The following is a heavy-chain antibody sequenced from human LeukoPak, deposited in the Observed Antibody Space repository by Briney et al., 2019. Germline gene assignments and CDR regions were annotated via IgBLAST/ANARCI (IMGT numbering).Heavy chain of an antibody. CDR2: IYTSGST. CDR3: ARSLGYCTNGVCKYYFDY. CDR1: GGSISSYY. J-gene: IGHJ4*02. Sequence: SETLSLTCTVSGGSISSYYWSWIRQPAGKGLERIGRIYTSGSTNYNPSLKSRVTMSVDTSKNQFSLKLSSVTAADTAVYYCARSLGYCTNGVCKYYFDYWGQGTLVTVSS. D-gene: IGHD2-8*01. V-gene: IGHV4-4*07.